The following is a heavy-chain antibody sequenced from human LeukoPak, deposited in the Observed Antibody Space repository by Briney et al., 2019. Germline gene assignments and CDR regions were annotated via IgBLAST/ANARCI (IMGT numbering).Heavy chain of an antibody. CDR1: GFTFSSYA. Sequence: GGSLRLSCAASGFTFSSYAMSWVRQAPGKGLEWVSVLSGSGVSTYYADSVKGRFTISRDNSKNTLYLQMNSLRAEDTAVYYCAKPPGGGGEGPYYYYYGMDVWGQGTTVTVSS. V-gene: IGHV3-23*01. CDR3: AKPPGGGGEGPYYYYYGMDV. CDR2: LSGSGVST. D-gene: IGHD2-21*01. J-gene: IGHJ6*02.